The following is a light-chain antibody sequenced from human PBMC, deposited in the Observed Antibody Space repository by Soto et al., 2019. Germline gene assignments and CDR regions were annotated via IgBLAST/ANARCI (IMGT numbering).Light chain of an antibody. CDR1: SSNIGAGYD. J-gene: IGLJ2*01. Sequence: QSVLTQPPSVSGAPGQTITISCTGSSSNIGAGYDVHWYQHLPGTAPKLLIHGNSNRPSGVPDRFSGSKSGTSASLAITGLQAEDEADYYCQSYDSRSLVVFGGGTKLTVL. V-gene: IGLV1-40*01. CDR3: QSYDSRSLVV. CDR2: GNS.